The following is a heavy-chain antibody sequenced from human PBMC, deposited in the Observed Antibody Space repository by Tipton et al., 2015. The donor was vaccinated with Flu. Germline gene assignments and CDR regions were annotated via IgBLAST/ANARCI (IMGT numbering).Heavy chain of an antibody. CDR2: IHYSGNT. CDR3: ATSVVGGRDY. V-gene: IGHV4-38-2*01. CDR1: GYSISDGYY. Sequence: TLSLTCAVSGYSISDGYYWDWIRQPPGKGLEWIGSIHYSGNTYYNPSLKSRLTISVDTSENQFSLKLSSVTAADTAVYYCATSVVGGRDYWGQGPLVTVSS. J-gene: IGHJ4*02. D-gene: IGHD1-26*01.